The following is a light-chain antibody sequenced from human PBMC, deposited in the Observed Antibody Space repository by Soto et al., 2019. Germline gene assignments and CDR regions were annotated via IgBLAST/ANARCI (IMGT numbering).Light chain of an antibody. CDR1: QGISTS. V-gene: IGKV1-39*01. CDR2: RAS. Sequence: DIQMTQSPSSLSASVGDRVTISCRASQGISTSLNWYQQKPGTAPRLLIYRASSVKSGVPPRFSGSGSGRDFTLTISSLRPEDIETYFCQHSYTSPWTFGQGTKVDIK. CDR3: QHSYTSPWT. J-gene: IGKJ1*01.